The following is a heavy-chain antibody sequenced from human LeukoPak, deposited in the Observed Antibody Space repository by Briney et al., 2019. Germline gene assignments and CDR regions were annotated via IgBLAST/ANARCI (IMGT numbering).Heavy chain of an antibody. Sequence: GGSLRLSCAASGFTFSSYGMHWVRQAPGKGLEWVAVIWYGGSNKYYADSVKGRFTISRDNSKNTLYLQMNSLRAEDTAVYYCAKDRDGDYVYDYWGQGTLVTVSS. CDR3: AKDRDGDYVYDY. CDR1: GFTFSSYG. J-gene: IGHJ4*02. V-gene: IGHV3-30*02. D-gene: IGHD4-17*01. CDR2: IWYGGSNK.